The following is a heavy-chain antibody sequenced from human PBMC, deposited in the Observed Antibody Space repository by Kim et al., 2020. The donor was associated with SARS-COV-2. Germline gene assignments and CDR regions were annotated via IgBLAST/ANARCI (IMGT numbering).Heavy chain of an antibody. CDR2: P. V-gene: IGHV7-4-1*02. CDR3: ARDNGYNSLDY. J-gene: IGHJ4*02. Sequence: PTYARGFTVRFVFSMDTSVSTAYLQISSLKAEDTAVYYCARDNGYNSLDYWGQGTLVTVSS. D-gene: IGHD5-12*01.